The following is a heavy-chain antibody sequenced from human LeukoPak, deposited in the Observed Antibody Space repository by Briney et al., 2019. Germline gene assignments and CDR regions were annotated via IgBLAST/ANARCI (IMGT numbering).Heavy chain of an antibody. CDR1: GFTFSNAW. V-gene: IGHV3-21*06. CDR2: ISTSPSSM. Sequence: GGSLRLSCAASGFTFSNAWMSWVRQAPGKGLEWVSSISTSPSSMYYADSVKGRFTISRDNAKNSLYLQMSSLRDEDTAVYYCARGGTYCGDGCYGTNYWGQGTLVTVSS. CDR3: ARGGTYCGDGCYGTNY. D-gene: IGHD2-21*02. J-gene: IGHJ4*02.